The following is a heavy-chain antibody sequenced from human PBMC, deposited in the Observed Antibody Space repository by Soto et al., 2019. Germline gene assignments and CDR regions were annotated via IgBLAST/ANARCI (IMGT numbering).Heavy chain of an antibody. J-gene: IGHJ4*02. V-gene: IGHV4-31*03. Sequence: QVQLQESGPGLVKPSQTLSLTCTVSGGSISSGNFYWNWIRQHPGKGLEWIGYIYYSGNTYYSPSLKSRVTLSVDTSKNQFSLKLSSVTAADTAVYYCARAYGDYVGDYWGQVTLVTVSS. CDR1: GGSISSGNFY. CDR3: ARAYGDYVGDY. CDR2: IYYSGNT. D-gene: IGHD4-17*01.